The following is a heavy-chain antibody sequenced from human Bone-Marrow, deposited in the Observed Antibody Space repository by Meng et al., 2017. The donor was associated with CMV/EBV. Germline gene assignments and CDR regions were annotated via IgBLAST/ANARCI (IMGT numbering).Heavy chain of an antibody. CDR3: ARDLSIWAAGYGMDV. CDR1: GFTFSSYS. J-gene: IGHJ6*02. Sequence: GESLKISCAASGFTFSSYSMNWVRQAPGKGLEWVSSISSSSSYIYYADSVKGRFTISRDNAKNSLYLQMNSLRAEDTAVYYCARDLSIWAAGYGMDVWGQGTTVTVPS. V-gene: IGHV3-21*01. CDR2: ISSSSSYI. D-gene: IGHD6-13*01.